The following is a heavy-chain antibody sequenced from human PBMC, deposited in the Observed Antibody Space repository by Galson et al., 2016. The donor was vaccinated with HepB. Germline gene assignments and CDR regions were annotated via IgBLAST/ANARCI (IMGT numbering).Heavy chain of an antibody. V-gene: IGHV5-51*03. CDR3: ARSRDTAMAVDY. Sequence: QSGAEVKKPGDSLKISCKGSGCSFTNYWIGWVRQMPGKGLEWMGIIYPGDSDTRYSPSFQGQVTISADESISTAYLQWSSLKASDTAMYYCARSRDTAMAVDYWGQGTLVTVSA. J-gene: IGHJ4*02. D-gene: IGHD5-18*01. CDR2: IYPGDSDT. CDR1: GCSFTNYW.